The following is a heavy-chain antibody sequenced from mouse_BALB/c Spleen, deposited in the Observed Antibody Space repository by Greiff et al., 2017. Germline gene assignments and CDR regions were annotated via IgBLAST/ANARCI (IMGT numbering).Heavy chain of an antibody. CDR2: ISSGSSTI. CDR1: GFTFSSFG. Sequence: EVMLVESGGGLVQPGGSRKLSCAASGFTFSSFGMHWVRQAPEKGLEWVAYISSGSSTIYYADTVKGRFTISRDNPKNTLFLQMTRLRSEATAMDYCARRGTRTLGYFDYWGQGTTLTVSA. J-gene: IGHJ2*01. CDR3: ARRGTRTLGYFDY. V-gene: IGHV5-17*02. D-gene: IGHD2-13*01.